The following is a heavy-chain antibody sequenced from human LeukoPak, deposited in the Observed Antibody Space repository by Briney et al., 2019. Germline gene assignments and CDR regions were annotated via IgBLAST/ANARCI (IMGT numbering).Heavy chain of an antibody. Sequence: PGGSLRLSCAASGFNFISYEMNWVRQAPGKGLEWVSYISSSSTTIYYADSVKGRFTISRDNAKYSLYLQMNSLRAEDTAVYYCARGGSTTGGFDPWGQGTLVTVSS. J-gene: IGHJ5*02. CDR1: GFNFISYE. V-gene: IGHV3-48*03. CDR3: ARGGSTTGGFDP. CDR2: ISSSSTTI. D-gene: IGHD1-14*01.